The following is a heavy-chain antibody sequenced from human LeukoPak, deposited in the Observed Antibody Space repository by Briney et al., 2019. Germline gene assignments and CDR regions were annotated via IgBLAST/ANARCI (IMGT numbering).Heavy chain of an antibody. Sequence: QAGGSLRLSCAASGFTFSSYGMHWVRQAPGKGLEWVAVISYDGSNKYDEDSVKGRFTISRDNSKNTLYLQMNSLRAEDAAVYYCARVDGDYYDSSGYFICSYWGQGTLVTVSS. CDR1: GFTFSSYG. CDR2: ISYDGSNK. D-gene: IGHD3-22*01. V-gene: IGHV3-30*03. J-gene: IGHJ4*02. CDR3: ARVDGDYYDSSGYFICSY.